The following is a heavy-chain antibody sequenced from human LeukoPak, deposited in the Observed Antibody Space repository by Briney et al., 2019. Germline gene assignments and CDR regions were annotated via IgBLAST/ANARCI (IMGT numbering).Heavy chain of an antibody. J-gene: IGHJ4*02. CDR2: ISSSGSTI. Sequence: GGSLRLSCAASGFTFSSYEMNWVRQAPGKGLEWVSYISSSGSTIYYADSVKGRLTISRDNAKNSLYLQMNSLRAEDTAVYYCARAGDTMVRGYRTYYFDYWGQGTLVTVSS. V-gene: IGHV3-48*03. D-gene: IGHD3-10*01. CDR3: ARAGDTMVRGYRTYYFDY. CDR1: GFTFSSYE.